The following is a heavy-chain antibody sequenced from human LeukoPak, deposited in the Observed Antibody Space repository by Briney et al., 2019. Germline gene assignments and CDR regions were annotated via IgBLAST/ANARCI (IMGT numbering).Heavy chain of an antibody. V-gene: IGHV4-61*02. CDR1: GDSISSGNYY. J-gene: IGHJ4*02. CDR2: IYTSGTT. Sequence: SETLSLTCTVSGDSISSGNYYWSWIRQPAGKGLEWIGRIYTSGTTNYNPSLKSRVTISVDTSKNQFSLKLSSVTAADTAVYYCARGDSPLDYWGQGTLVTVSS. CDR3: ARGDSPLDY.